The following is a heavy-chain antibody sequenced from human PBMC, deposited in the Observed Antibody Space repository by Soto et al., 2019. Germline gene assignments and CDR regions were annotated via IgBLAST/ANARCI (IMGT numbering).Heavy chain of an antibody. CDR2: INPIFGTP. CDR3: AREGHNFDY. J-gene: IGHJ4*02. V-gene: IGHV1-69*06. Sequence: GASVKVSCKASGGTFSSYAISWVRQAPGQGLEWMGGINPIFGTPHYAQKYQGRVTITADTFTNTAYMELTRLTSDDTAVYFCAREGHNFDYWGQGTLVTVSS. CDR1: GGTFSSYA.